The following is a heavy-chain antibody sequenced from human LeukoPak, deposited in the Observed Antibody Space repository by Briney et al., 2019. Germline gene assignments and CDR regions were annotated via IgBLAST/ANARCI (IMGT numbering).Heavy chain of an antibody. CDR3: ARERYSGYDSWFR. D-gene: IGHD5-12*01. Sequence: GASVKVSCKASGGTFSSFAISWVRQAPGQGLEWMGGIIPIFGTANYAQKFQGRVTITADESTSTAYMELSSLRSEDTAVYYCARERYSGYDSWFRWGQGTLVTVSS. J-gene: IGHJ4*02. V-gene: IGHV1-69*01. CDR1: GGTFSSFA. CDR2: IIPIFGTA.